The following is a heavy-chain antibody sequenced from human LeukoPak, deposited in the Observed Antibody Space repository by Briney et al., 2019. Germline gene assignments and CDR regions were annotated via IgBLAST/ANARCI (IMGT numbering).Heavy chain of an antibody. CDR2: VKEGERVK. Sequence: GGSLRLSCAASGFTFSSYWMTGVRQAPGKGLEWVANVKEGERVKNYVDSVKGRFTIARANATRSVYLQINSLRAADTAVYDCGRVRCCEGSALIYFDPWGQGTLVTVSS. V-gene: IGHV3-7*01. D-gene: IGHD6-19*01. CDR1: GFTFSSYW. J-gene: IGHJ5*02. CDR3: GRVRCCEGSALIYFDP.